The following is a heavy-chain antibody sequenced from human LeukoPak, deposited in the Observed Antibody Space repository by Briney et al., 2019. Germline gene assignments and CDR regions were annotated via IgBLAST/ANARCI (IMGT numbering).Heavy chain of an antibody. CDR2: IYYSGST. Sequence: SQTLSLTCTVSGGSISSYYWSWIRQPPGKGLEWIGYIYYSGSTNYNPSLKSRVTISLDTSKNQFSLKLSSVTAADTAVYYCARSGSYAAAGDYWGQGTLVTVSS. V-gene: IGHV4-59*08. CDR1: GGSISSYY. D-gene: IGHD2-15*01. CDR3: ARSGSYAAAGDY. J-gene: IGHJ4*02.